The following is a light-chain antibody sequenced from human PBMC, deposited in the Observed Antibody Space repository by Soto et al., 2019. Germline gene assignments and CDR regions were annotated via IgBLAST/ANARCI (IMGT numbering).Light chain of an antibody. CDR3: QQYGSSPRT. CDR2: GAS. Sequence: EIVLTPSPGTLSLSPVERATLSCRASQTVGSSFLAWFQHKPGQAPRLLIYGASTRATGIPDRFSGSGSGTDFTLTISRLEPEDFAVYYCQQYGSSPRTFGQGTKVDIK. J-gene: IGKJ1*01. V-gene: IGKV3-20*01. CDR1: QTVGSSF.